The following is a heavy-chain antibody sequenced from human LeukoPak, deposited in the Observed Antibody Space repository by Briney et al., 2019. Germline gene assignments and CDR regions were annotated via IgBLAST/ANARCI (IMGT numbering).Heavy chain of an antibody. D-gene: IGHD6-19*01. CDR2: ITYSSQTI. CDR3: ARDRTVAELDY. V-gene: IGHV3-48*01. J-gene: IGHJ4*02. CDR1: GFTFSSYS. Sequence: GGSLRLSCVASGFTFSSYSMNWVLQAPGKGLEWISYITYSSQTIYYADSVKARFTISRDNAKNSLYLQMSSLRAEDTAMYYCARDRTVAELDYWGQGTLVTVSS.